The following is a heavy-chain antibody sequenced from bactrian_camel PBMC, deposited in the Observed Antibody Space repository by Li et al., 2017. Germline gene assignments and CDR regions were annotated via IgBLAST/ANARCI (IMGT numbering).Heavy chain of an antibody. V-gene: IGHV3S54*01. D-gene: IGHD2*01. Sequence: QVQLVESGGGSVQAGGSLKLSCAVSGFRIRNYCMAWYRQVPGQQRVGVAFINTGGGMIKYSDSVKGRFTISKDNVRNILSLQTNSLKPEDTAMYYCGTNTYCRGSYCCNHDFSVWGQGTQVTVS. CDR3: GTNTYCRGSYCCNHDFSV. J-gene: IGHJ4*01. CDR1: GFRIRNYC. CDR2: INTGGGMI.